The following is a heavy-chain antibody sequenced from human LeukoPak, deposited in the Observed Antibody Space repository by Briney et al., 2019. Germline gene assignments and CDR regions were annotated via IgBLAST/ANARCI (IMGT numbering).Heavy chain of an antibody. V-gene: IGHV3-21*04. CDR3: ARDGGRGSSDAFDI. Sequence: GGSLRLSCAASGFTFSSYSMNWVRQAPGKGLEWVSSISSSSSYIYYADSVKGRFTISRDNAKNSLYLQMNSLRAEDTAVYYCARDGGRGSSDAFDIWGQGTMVTVSS. D-gene: IGHD3-10*01. J-gene: IGHJ3*02. CDR1: GFTFSSYS. CDR2: ISSSSSYI.